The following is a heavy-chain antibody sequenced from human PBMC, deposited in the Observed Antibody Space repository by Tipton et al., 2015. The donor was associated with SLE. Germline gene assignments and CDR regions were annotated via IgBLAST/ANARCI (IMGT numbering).Heavy chain of an antibody. Sequence: TLSLTCTVSGGSISNGMYYYNWIRQPAGKGLEWIGRVYTTGSTSYNPSLKSRVSISVDTSKNQFSLKLTSVTAADTAVYYCARGGGSYYDYWGQGTLVTVSS. CDR2: VYTTGST. D-gene: IGHD1-26*01. J-gene: IGHJ4*02. CDR1: GGSISNGMYY. CDR3: ARGGGSYYDY. V-gene: IGHV4-61*02.